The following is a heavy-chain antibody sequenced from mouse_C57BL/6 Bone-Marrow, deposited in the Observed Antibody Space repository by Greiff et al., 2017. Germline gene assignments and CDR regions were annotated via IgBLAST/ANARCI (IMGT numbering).Heavy chain of an antibody. J-gene: IGHJ2*01. CDR3: AILLLPFDY. D-gene: IGHD5-5*01. Sequence: QVQLQQPGAELVKPGASVKLSCKASGYTFTSYWMPWVKQRPGQGLEWIGEIDPSDSYTNYNQKFKGKATLTGDTSSSTASMQLSSLTSEDAAVYYCAILLLPFDYWGQGTTLTVSS. CDR1: GYTFTSYW. CDR2: IDPSDSYT. V-gene: IGHV1-50*01.